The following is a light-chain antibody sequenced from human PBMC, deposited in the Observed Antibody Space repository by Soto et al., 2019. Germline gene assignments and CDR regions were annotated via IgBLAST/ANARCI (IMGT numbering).Light chain of an antibody. Sequence: QSALTQPPSASGSPGQSVTISCTGTSSDFGGYNYVSWYQQHPGKAPKLMIYEVSKRPSGVPDHFSGSKSGNTASLTASGLQAEDEADYYCSSYAGSNNLRVFGTGTKVTVL. CDR3: SSYAGSNNLRV. J-gene: IGLJ1*01. CDR2: EVS. V-gene: IGLV2-8*01. CDR1: SSDFGGYNY.